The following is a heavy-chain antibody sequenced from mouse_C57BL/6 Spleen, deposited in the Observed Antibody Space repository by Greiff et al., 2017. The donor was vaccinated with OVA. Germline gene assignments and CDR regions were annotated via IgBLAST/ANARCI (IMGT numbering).Heavy chain of an antibody. D-gene: IGHD2-5*01. CDR1: GYSFTGYY. Sequence: EVKLMESGPELVKPGASVKISCKASGYSFTGYYMNWVKQSPEKSLEWIGEINPSTGGTTYNQKFKAKATLTVDKSSSTAYMQLKSLTSEDSAVYYCARRSNYYAMDYWGQGTSVTVSS. CDR3: ARRSNYYAMDY. CDR2: INPSTGGT. V-gene: IGHV1-42*01. J-gene: IGHJ4*01.